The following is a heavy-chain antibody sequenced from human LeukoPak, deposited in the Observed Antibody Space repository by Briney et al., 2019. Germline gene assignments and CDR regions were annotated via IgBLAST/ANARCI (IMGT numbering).Heavy chain of an antibody. CDR3: VRGPHIAATSY. Sequence: PGGSLRLSCVASGFSFNNYRMTWVRQAPGKGLEWVANIKQGGSEKQYVDSVKGRFAISRDNAKKSLYLQINTLRAEGTAVYYCVRGPHIAATSYWGQGTLVTVSS. CDR1: GFSFNNYR. D-gene: IGHD6-25*01. CDR2: IKQGGSEK. V-gene: IGHV3-7*03. J-gene: IGHJ4*02.